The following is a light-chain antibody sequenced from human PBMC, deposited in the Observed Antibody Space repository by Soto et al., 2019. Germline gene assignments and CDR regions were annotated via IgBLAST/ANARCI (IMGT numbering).Light chain of an antibody. CDR3: QQYENLPT. J-gene: IGKJ5*01. CDR2: DAS. CDR1: QNINNY. V-gene: IGKV1-33*01. Sequence: DIHITQSPSCLSXSVGDRVSXXXQASQNINNYLNWYQQKPGRAPKLLIYDASNLEAGVPSRFRGSGSGTDFTFTISRLQPEDIATYYCQQYENLPTFGQGTRLEIK.